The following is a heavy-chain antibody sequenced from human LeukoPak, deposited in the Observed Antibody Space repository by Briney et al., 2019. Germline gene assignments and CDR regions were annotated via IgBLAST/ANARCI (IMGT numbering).Heavy chain of an antibody. CDR3: AKEVAYYDFWSGYYGVSYYGMDV. V-gene: IGHV3-33*06. Sequence: GGSLRLSCAASGFTFSSYGMHWVRQAPGKGLEWVAVIWYDGSNKYYADSVKGRFTISRDNSRNTLYLQMNSLRAEDTAVYYCAKEVAYYDFWSGYYGVSYYGMDVWGQGTTVTVSS. CDR1: GFTFSSYG. J-gene: IGHJ6*02. CDR2: IWYDGSNK. D-gene: IGHD3-3*01.